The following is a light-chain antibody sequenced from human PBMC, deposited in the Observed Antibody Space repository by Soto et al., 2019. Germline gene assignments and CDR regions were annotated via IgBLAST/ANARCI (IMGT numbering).Light chain of an antibody. V-gene: IGKV3-20*01. CDR3: QQYGSSL. Sequence: EIVLTQSPGTLSLSPGERATLSCRASQSVSSSYLAWYQQKPGQAPRPLIYCASSRATGIPDRFSGSGSGTDFPLTISRLEREDSAVYYCQQYGSSLFGPGTKVDI. J-gene: IGKJ3*01. CDR1: QSVSSSY. CDR2: CAS.